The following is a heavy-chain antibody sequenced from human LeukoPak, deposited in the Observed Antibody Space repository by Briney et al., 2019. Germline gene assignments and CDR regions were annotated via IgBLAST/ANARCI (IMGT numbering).Heavy chain of an antibody. Sequence: SETLSLTCTVSGGSISSYYWSWIRQPAGKGLEGIGRIYTSGSTNYNPSLKSRVTMSVDTSKNQFSLKLSSVTAADTAVYYCARDGCSSTSCCVFDYWGQGTLVTVSS. V-gene: IGHV4-4*07. CDR2: IYTSGST. D-gene: IGHD2-2*01. CDR3: ARDGCSSTSCCVFDY. CDR1: GGSISSYY. J-gene: IGHJ4*02.